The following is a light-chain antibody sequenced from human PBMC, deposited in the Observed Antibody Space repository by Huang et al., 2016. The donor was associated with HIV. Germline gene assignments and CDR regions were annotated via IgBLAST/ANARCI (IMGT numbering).Light chain of an antibody. CDR1: QSISSY. CDR3: QQTYITPLT. Sequence: IQMPQSPSSLSASVGDRVTITCRASQSISSYLNWYQQKPGTAPKVLIYAATSLQSGLPSRFSGSGAGTDFTLTSNSLQPDDSATCHCQQTYITPLTFGQGTKLEIK. CDR2: AAT. V-gene: IGKV1-39*01. J-gene: IGKJ2*01.